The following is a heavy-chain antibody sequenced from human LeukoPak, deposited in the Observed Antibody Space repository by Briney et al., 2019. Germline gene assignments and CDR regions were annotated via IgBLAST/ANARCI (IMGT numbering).Heavy chain of an antibody. V-gene: IGHV4-39*01. CDR3: ARLCFGSGSRYTFYFDF. CDR2: VFYTGNS. Sequence: SETLSLTCTVSGGSISSGSYYWGWIRQPPGKGLEWIGSVFYTGNSYCSPSLKSRATISVEASKHRFSLNLSSVTAADRGVYYCARLCFGSGSRYTFYFDFWGQGAPVTVSA. D-gene: IGHD3-10*01. CDR1: GGSISSGSYY. J-gene: IGHJ4*02.